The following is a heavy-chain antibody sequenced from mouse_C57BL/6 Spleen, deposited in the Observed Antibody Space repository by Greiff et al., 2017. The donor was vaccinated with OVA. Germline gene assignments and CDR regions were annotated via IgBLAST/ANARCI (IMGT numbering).Heavy chain of an antibody. D-gene: IGHD2-1*01. CDR2: ISYDGSN. CDR1: GYSITSGYY. J-gene: IGHJ4*01. V-gene: IGHV3-6*01. CDR3: ARVIYYGNHYAMDY. Sequence: EESGPGLVKPSQSLSLTCSVTGYSITSGYYWNWIRQFPGNKLEWMGYISYDGSNNYNPSLKNRISITRDTSKNQFFLKLNSVTTEDTATYYCARVIYYGNHYAMDYWGQGTSVTVSS.